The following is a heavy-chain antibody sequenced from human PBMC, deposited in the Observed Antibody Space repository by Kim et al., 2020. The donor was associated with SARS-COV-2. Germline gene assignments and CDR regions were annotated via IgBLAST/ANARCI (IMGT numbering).Heavy chain of an antibody. D-gene: IGHD5-12*01. V-gene: IGHV5-10-1*01. J-gene: IGHJ5*02. Sequence: GESLKISCKGSGYTFTNYWITWVRQMPGKGLEWMGRIDPSDSYTNYSPSFQGHVTISADKSISTAYLQWSSLKASDTAMYYCARQGGYDIGWFDPCGQGTLVTVSS. CDR2: IDPSDSYT. CDR1: GYTFTNYW. CDR3: ARQGGYDIGWFDP.